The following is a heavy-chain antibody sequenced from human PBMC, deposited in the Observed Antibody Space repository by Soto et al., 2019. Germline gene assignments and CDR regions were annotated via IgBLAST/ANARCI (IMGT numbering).Heavy chain of an antibody. CDR2: IYSGGSN. V-gene: IGHV4-4*07. D-gene: IGHD1-26*01. CDR1: GCYISQYY. CDR3: ARGPGGLVDFSLDY. J-gene: IGHJ4*02. Sequence: QVQLQESGPGLVKPSETLSLSCGVSGCYISQYYWSWIRQPAGKGLEWIGRIYSGGSNNYNPSLESRVTMAVDTSKTEFSLKLSSVTAADTALYYCARGPGGLVDFSLDYWGQGTLVTVSS.